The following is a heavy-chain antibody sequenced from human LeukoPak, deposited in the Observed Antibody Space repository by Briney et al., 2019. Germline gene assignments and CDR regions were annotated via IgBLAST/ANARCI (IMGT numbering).Heavy chain of an antibody. Sequence: PGGSLRLSCAASGSTFSGSAMHWVRQAPGKGLEWISYIRSSDSTTSYADSVRGRFTISRDNANNLLYLQMNSLRAEDTSVYYCARDYNWSFDYWGQGTLVTVSS. CDR1: GSTFSGSA. CDR3: ARDYNWSFDY. J-gene: IGHJ4*02. D-gene: IGHD1-1*01. CDR2: IRSSDSTT. V-gene: IGHV3-48*01.